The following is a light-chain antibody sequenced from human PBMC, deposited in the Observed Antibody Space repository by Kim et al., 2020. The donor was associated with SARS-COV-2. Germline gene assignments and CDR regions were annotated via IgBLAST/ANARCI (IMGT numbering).Light chain of an antibody. Sequence: AAVQRTVMLGRGHSSYAIAWHQQLPGKGPRFLMKVNRDGGHIKGDGIPDRFSGSTSGAERYLTISSLQPEDEADYYCQTWDTGIRVFGGGTQLTVL. CDR1: RGHSSYA. J-gene: IGLJ3*02. CDR2: VNRDGGH. CDR3: QTWDTGIRV. V-gene: IGLV4-69*01.